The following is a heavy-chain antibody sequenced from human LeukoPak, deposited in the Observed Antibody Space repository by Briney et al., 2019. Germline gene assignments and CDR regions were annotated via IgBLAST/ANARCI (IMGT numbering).Heavy chain of an antibody. J-gene: IGHJ4*02. CDR3: AREPSSHYGEFDY. D-gene: IGHD3-16*01. Sequence: GASVKVSCKASGYTFTGYYVHWVRRAPGKGLEWMGWINPNSGGTNYAQKFQGRVTMTRATSINTAYMELSRLRSDDTAVYYCAREPSSHYGEFDYWGQGTLVTASS. CDR1: GYTFTGYY. CDR2: INPNSGGT. V-gene: IGHV1-2*02.